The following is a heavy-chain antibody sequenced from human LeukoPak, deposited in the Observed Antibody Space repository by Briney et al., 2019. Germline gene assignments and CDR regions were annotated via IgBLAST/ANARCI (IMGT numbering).Heavy chain of an antibody. CDR1: GYSFANYW. D-gene: IGHD2-15*01. CDR3: ARRDCTGGSCYSLARSHWFDP. J-gene: IGHJ5*02. Sequence: GESLKISCKGSGYSFANYWIGWVRQMPGKGLEWMGIIYPADSDIKYSPSFQGQVTISADKSISTAYLQWNSLKASDTAMYYCARRDCTGGSCYSLARSHWFDPWGPGTLVTVSS. V-gene: IGHV5-51*01. CDR2: IYPADSDI.